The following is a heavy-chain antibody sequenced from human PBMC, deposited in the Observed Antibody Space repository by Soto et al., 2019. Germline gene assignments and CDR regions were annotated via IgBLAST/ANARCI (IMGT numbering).Heavy chain of an antibody. J-gene: IGHJ6*02. CDR1: GFTFDDYA. CDR2: ISWNSGSI. Sequence: GGSLRLSCAASGFTFDDYAMHWVRQAPGKGLEWVSGISWNSGSIGYADSVKGRFTISRDNAKKSLYLQMNSLRAEDTALYYCAKDMGGSGSPDYDYYGMDVWGQGTTVTVSS. CDR3: AKDMGGSGSPDYDYYGMDV. V-gene: IGHV3-9*01. D-gene: IGHD3-10*01.